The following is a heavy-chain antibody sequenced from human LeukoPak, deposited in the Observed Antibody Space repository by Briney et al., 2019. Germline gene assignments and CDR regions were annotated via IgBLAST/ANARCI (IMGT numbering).Heavy chain of an antibody. CDR3: AREVVAAPGTVDY. D-gene: IGHD6-13*01. V-gene: IGHV4-39*07. Sequence: TSETLSLTCTVSGGSISSRSYYWGWIRQPPGKGREWIGSSYYSGSTNYNPARKSRVTISVDTSKNQFSLKLSSVTAADPAVYYCAREVVAAPGTVDYWGQGTLVTVSS. CDR1: GGSISSRSYY. J-gene: IGHJ4*01. CDR2: SYYSGST.